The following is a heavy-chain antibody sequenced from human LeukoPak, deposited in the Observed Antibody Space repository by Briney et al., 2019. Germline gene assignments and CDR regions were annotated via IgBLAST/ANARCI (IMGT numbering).Heavy chain of an antibody. CDR1: GFPFSSYG. J-gene: IGHJ4*02. CDR2: IRYDENTK. CDR3: AKETTRDGYRYFHY. D-gene: IGHD5-24*01. V-gene: IGHV3-30*02. Sequence: EGSLRLSCTASGFPFSSYGMQWVRQAPGKGLEWVACIRYDENTKYYADSVKGRFTVSRDNSENTLFLQMNSLRAEDTAVYYCAKETTRDGYRYFHYWGQGTLVTVSS.